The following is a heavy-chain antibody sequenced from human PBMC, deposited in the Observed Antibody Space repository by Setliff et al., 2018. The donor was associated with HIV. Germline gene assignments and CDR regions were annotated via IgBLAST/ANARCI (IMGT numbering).Heavy chain of an antibody. V-gene: IGHV4-59*04. Sequence: PGGSLRLSCAASAFTFSNAWMNWVRQAPGKGLEWMGYIYYSGSTYYNPSLKSRVTISVDTSKNQFSLKLNSVTAADTAVYYCARESTTLNPPIPFDCWGQGTLVTVSS. CDR3: ARESTTLNPPIPFDC. D-gene: IGHD1-1*01. J-gene: IGHJ4*02. CDR2: IYYSGST. CDR1: AFTFSNAW.